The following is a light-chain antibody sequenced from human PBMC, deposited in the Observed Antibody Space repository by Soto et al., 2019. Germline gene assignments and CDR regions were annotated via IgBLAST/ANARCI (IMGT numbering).Light chain of an antibody. CDR2: AVS. J-gene: IGLJ3*02. V-gene: IGLV2-14*03. CDR3: ISYAGSNNLV. Sequence: QSVLTQPASVSGSPGQSITISCSGTSSDIGSYNHVAWYQQFPGKSPKLMIYAVSDRPPGVSDRFSGSKSGITASLTISGLQTEDEADYYCISYAGSNNLVFGGGTQLTVL. CDR1: SSDIGSYNH.